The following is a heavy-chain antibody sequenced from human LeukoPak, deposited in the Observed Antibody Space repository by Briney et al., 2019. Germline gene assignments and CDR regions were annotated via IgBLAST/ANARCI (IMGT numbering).Heavy chain of an antibody. CDR2: ISSRSSYI. Sequence: GGSLRLSCAASGFTFSSYSMNWVRQAPGKGLEWVSSISSRSSYIYYADSVKGRFTISRDNAKNSLYLQMNSLRAEDTAVYYCARVGAEYYGSGSLDYWGQGTLVTVSS. CDR1: GFTFSSYS. D-gene: IGHD3-10*01. V-gene: IGHV3-21*01. J-gene: IGHJ4*02. CDR3: ARVGAEYYGSGSLDY.